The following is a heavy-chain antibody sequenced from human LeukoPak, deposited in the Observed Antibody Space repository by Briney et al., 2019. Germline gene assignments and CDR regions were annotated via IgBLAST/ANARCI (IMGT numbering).Heavy chain of an antibody. D-gene: IGHD3-22*01. CDR1: GYTFTGYY. V-gene: IGHV1-2*02. Sequence: ASVKVSCKASGYTFTGYYMHWVRQAPGQGLEWMGWINPNSGGTNYAQKFQGRVTMTRDTSISTAYMELSRLRSDDTAVYYRAREPIYYDSSGYYYSGYFDYWGQGTLVTVSS. J-gene: IGHJ4*02. CDR2: INPNSGGT. CDR3: AREPIYYDSSGYYYSGYFDY.